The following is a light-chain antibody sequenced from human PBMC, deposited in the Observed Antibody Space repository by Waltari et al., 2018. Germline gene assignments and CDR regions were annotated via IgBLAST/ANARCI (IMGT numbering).Light chain of an antibody. CDR1: QSLVVSDGSSY. CDR2: QVS. J-gene: IGKJ5*01. V-gene: IGKV2-24*01. Sequence: DVVMTQTPLSSPVTLGQPASMSCTSSQSLVVSDGSSYLSWLQQRPGQPPRLLISQVSNRFSGVPDRFSGSGAGTEFTLKISTVEAEDVGVYYCMQAAHLPITFGQGTRLEIQ. CDR3: MQAAHLPIT.